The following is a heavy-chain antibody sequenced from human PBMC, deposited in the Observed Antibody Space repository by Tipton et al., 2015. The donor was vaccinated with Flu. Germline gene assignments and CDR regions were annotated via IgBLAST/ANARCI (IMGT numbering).Heavy chain of an antibody. V-gene: IGHV4-31*03. CDR2: VFYTGNT. Sequence: TLSLTCTVSGGSINSGDYYWSWIRQHPGKGLEWIGDVFYTGNTYYNPSLKSRISILVDTSKNLFSLKLSSVTAADTAIYYCARLYGTGWSEDSFDPWGQGTLVTVSS. J-gene: IGHJ5*02. CDR1: GGSINSGDYY. D-gene: IGHD6-13*01. CDR3: ARLYGTGWSEDSFDP.